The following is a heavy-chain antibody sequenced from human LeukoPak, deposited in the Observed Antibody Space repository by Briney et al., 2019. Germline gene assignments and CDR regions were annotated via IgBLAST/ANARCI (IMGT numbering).Heavy chain of an antibody. D-gene: IGHD3-22*01. J-gene: IGHJ5*02. CDR3: ARAGPPHYYDTT. Sequence: SVTLSLTCTVSGGSISSSSYYWGWIRQPPGKGLEWIGSIYYSGSTYHNPSLKSRVTISVDTSKNQFSLKLSSVTAADTAVYYCARAGPPHYYDTTWGQGTLVTVSS. CDR2: IYYSGST. CDR1: GGSISSSSYY. V-gene: IGHV4-39*07.